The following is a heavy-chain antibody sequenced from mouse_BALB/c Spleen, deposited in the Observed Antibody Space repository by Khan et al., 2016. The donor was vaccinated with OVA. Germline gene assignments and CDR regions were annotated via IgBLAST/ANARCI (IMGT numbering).Heavy chain of an antibody. CDR1: GFTFSSYG. CDR2: INSNGGST. J-gene: IGHJ2*01. Sequence: EVELVESGGGLVQPGGSLKLSCAASGFTFSSYGMSWVRQTQDKSLELVATINSNGGSTYYPDSVKGRFTISRDNAKNTLYLQMSSLKSEDTAMYYCARMARTINWGQGTTLTVSS. V-gene: IGHV5-6-3*01. CDR3: ARMARTIN.